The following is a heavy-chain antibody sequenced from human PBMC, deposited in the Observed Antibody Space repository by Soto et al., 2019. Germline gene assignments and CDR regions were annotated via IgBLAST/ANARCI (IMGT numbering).Heavy chain of an antibody. CDR1: GGSISGSGYY. Sequence: SETLSITCTVSGGSISGSGYYWGWIRQPPGKGLEWIGYIYYSGSTNYNPSLKSRVTISVDTSKNQFSLKLSSVTAADTAVYYCAKGGYYYYYMDVWGKGTTVTVSS. CDR2: IYYSGST. D-gene: IGHD3-16*01. J-gene: IGHJ6*03. V-gene: IGHV4-61*05. CDR3: AKGGYYYYYMDV.